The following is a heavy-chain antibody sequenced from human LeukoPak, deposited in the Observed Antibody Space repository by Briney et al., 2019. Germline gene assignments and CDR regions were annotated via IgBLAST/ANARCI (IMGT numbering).Heavy chain of an antibody. Sequence: GGSLRLSCAASGFTVSSIYMNWVRQAPGKRLEWVSVIYTGGGTYYADSVKDRFTISRDNSKNTLYLQMNSLRAEGTAAYYCARESGSGSRGFDYWGQGTLVTVSS. CDR2: IYTGGGT. J-gene: IGHJ4*02. V-gene: IGHV3-66*01. D-gene: IGHD3-10*01. CDR1: GFTVSSIY. CDR3: ARESGSGSRGFDY.